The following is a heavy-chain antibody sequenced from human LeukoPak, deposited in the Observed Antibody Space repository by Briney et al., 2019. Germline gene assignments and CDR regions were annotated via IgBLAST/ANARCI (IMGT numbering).Heavy chain of an antibody. V-gene: IGHV4-59*01. Sequence: SETLSLTCTVSGGSISSYYWSWIRQPPGKGLEWIGYIYYSGSTNYNPSLKSRVTISVDTSKNQFSLKLSSVTAADTAVYYCAREYPSRGFDPWGQGTLVTVSS. D-gene: IGHD6-6*01. CDR2: IYYSGST. CDR3: AREYPSRGFDP. CDR1: GGSISSYY. J-gene: IGHJ5*02.